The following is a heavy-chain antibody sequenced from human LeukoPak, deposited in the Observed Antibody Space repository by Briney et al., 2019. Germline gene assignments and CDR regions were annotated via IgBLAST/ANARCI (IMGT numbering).Heavy chain of an antibody. CDR3: ARDRDSSTVGWFDP. CDR2: IIPIFGTA. CDR1: GGTFSSYA. Sequence: ASVKVSCKASGGTFSSYAISWVRQAPGQGLEWMGGIIPIFGTANYAQKFQGRVTITADESTSTDYMELSSLRSEDTAVYYCARDRDSSTVGWFDPWGQGTLVTVSS. J-gene: IGHJ5*02. D-gene: IGHD6-13*01. V-gene: IGHV1-69*13.